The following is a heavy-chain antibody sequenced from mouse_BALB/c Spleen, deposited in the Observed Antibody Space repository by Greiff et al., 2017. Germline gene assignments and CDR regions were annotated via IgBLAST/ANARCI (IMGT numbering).Heavy chain of an antibody. CDR2: IDPETGGT. D-gene: IGHD2-10*02. CDR3: TREYGNYLYAMDY. J-gene: IGHJ4*01. CDR1: GYTFTDYE. Sequence: VQLQQSGAELVRPGASVTLSCKASGYTFTDYEMHWVKQTPVHGLEWIGAIDPETGGTAYNQKFKGKATLTADKSSSTAYMELRSLTSEDSAVYYCTREYGNYLYAMDYWGQGTSVTVSS. V-gene: IGHV1-15*01.